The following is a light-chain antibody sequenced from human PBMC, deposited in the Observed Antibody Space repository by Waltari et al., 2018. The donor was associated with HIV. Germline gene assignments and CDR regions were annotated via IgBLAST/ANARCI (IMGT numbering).Light chain of an antibody. J-gene: IGLJ1*01. CDR3: QSYDDTTYV. CDR2: END. V-gene: IGLV6-57*01. CDR1: GGSIGTFY. Sequence: NFMLTQPHSVPGSPGKTLVISCTRNGGSIGTFYVQWYRQRPGSSPTTLIFENDRRPSGVPERFSGSIDSSSNSASLFISGLKTEDEADYYCQSYDDTTYVFGTGTKVTVL.